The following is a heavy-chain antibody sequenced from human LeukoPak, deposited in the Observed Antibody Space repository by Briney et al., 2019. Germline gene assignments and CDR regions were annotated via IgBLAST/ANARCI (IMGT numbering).Heavy chain of an antibody. D-gene: IGHD1-1*01. CDR2: SIPIFGTA. V-gene: IGHV1-69*13. Sequence: SVKVSCKASGGAFSSYAISWVRQAPGQGLEWMGGSIPIFGTANYAQKFQGRVTITADESTSTAYMELSSLRSEDTAVYYCARGELIYYFDYWGQGTLVTVSS. CDR3: ARGELIYYFDY. CDR1: GGAFSSYA. J-gene: IGHJ4*02.